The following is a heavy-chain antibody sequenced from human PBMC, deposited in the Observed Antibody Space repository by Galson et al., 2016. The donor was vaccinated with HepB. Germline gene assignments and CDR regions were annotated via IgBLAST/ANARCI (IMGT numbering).Heavy chain of an antibody. CDR1: GGTFISYT. CDR3: ARSANFEWYLDY. V-gene: IGHV1-69*06. D-gene: IGHD3-9*01. Sequence: SVKVSCKGSGGTFISYTINWLRLTPGRGLEWMGGVIPIFGKTDYPQKFQGRVTITADTSTSTAYMELHSLRSEDTAVYCCARSANFEWYLDYWGQGTLVTVSS. J-gene: IGHJ4*02. CDR2: VIPIFGKT.